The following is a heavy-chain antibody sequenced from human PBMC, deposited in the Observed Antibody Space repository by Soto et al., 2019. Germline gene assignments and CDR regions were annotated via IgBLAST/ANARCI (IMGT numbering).Heavy chain of an antibody. V-gene: IGHV3-30*18. CDR2: ISYDGGNI. Sequence: GGSLRLSCEASGFAFRSYAMHWVRQAPGKGLEWVGVISYDGGNIYYADSVKGRFTISRDNSKNTLYVQVSSLRPEDTAVYYCAKGILSATIGPYAMDVWGQGTTVTVSS. CDR1: GFAFRSYA. J-gene: IGHJ6*02. CDR3: AKGILSATIGPYAMDV. D-gene: IGHD3-16*01.